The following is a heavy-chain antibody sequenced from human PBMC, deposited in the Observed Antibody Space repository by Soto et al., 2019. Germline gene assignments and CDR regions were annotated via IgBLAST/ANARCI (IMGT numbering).Heavy chain of an antibody. V-gene: IGHV3-30-3*01. CDR3: ARGPIAAAGTEAGGCDY. CDR2: ISYDGSNK. Sequence: GGSLRLSCAASGFTFSSYAMHWVRQAPGKGLEWVAVISYDGSNKYYADSVKGRFTISRDNSKNTLYLQMNSLRAEDTAVYYCARGPIAAAGTEAGGCDYWGQGTLVTVSS. J-gene: IGHJ4*02. D-gene: IGHD6-13*01. CDR1: GFTFSSYA.